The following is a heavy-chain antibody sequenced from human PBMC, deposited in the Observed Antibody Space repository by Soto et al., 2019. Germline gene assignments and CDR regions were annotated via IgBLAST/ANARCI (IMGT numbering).Heavy chain of an antibody. Sequence: GSLRLSCAASGFTFSTYGMHWVRQAPGKGLEWVAVIAYDGNNKYYADSVKGRFTISRDNSKNTLYLQMSSLRAEDTAFYYCAKGSFSNSPRSSTFGYWGQGTLVTVSS. V-gene: IGHV3-30*18. CDR1: GFTFSTYG. D-gene: IGHD4-4*01. J-gene: IGHJ4*02. CDR3: AKGSFSNSPRSSTFGY. CDR2: IAYDGNNK.